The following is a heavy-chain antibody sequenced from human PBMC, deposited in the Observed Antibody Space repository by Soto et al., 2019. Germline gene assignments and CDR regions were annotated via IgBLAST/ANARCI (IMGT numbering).Heavy chain of an antibody. CDR2: IIPIFGTA. CDR1: GGTFSSYA. Sequence: SVKVSFKACGGTFSSYAISWLRQAPGQGLEWMGGIIPIFGTANYAQKFQGRVTITADKSTSTAYMELSSLRSEDTAVYYCARRPLRGSPVDYWGQGTLVTVSS. V-gene: IGHV1-69*06. CDR3: ARRPLRGSPVDY. D-gene: IGHD1-26*01. J-gene: IGHJ4*02.